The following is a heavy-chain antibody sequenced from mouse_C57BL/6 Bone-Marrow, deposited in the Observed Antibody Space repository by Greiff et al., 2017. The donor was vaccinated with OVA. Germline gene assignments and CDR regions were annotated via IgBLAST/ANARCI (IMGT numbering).Heavy chain of an antibody. V-gene: IGHV1-81*01. Sequence: QVQLQQSGAELARPGASVKLSCKASGYTFTSYGISWVKQRTGQGLEWIGEIYPRSGNTYYNEKFKGKATLTADKSSCTAYMELRSLTSEDSAVYFCARHYYGSLWYFDVWGTGTTVTVSS. CDR2: IYPRSGNT. J-gene: IGHJ1*03. CDR3: ARHYYGSLWYFDV. D-gene: IGHD1-1*01. CDR1: GYTFTSYG.